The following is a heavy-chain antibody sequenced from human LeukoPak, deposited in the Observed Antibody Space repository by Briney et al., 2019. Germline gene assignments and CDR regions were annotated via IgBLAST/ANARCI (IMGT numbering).Heavy chain of an antibody. CDR3: ARDGGGLRYFDWLWGSAPIDY. V-gene: IGHV3-48*03. D-gene: IGHD3-9*01. J-gene: IGHJ4*02. CDR2: ISTSGSTI. Sequence: GGSLRLSCAASGFTFSSYEMNWVRQAPGKGLDWVSYISTSGSTIYYADSVKGRFTISRDNAKNSLYLQMNSLRAEDTAVYYCARDGGGLRYFDWLWGSAPIDYWGQGTLVTVSS. CDR1: GFTFSSYE.